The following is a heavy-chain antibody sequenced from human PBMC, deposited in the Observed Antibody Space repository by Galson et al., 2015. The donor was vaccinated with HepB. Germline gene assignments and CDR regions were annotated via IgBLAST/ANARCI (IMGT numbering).Heavy chain of an antibody. D-gene: IGHD2-8*01. J-gene: IGHJ3*01. V-gene: IGHV3-9*01. CDR2: LSWNSGSY. CDR1: GFTFDNFA. Sequence: SLRLSCAASGFTFDNFAMHWVRQVPGKGLEWVSGLSWNSGSYGYADSVKGRFTISRDNSKNSLYLQMNSLRPEDTAVYYCVKDRWDLLRMGALDVWGQGTLVTVSS. CDR3: VKDRWDLLRMGALDV.